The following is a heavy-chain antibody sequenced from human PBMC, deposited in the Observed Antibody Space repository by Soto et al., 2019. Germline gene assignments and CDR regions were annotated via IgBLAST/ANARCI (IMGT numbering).Heavy chain of an antibody. CDR1: GFTFSGFD. D-gene: IGHD2-15*01. CDR3: ARGQEVGAHFFDS. CDR2: IGTAGDT. V-gene: IGHV3-13*01. J-gene: IGHJ4*02. Sequence: EVHLVESGGKLVQPGGSLRLSCEASGFTFSGFDMHWVRQSTGKGLEWVATIGTAGDTYYEVSVKGRFTISRDNAKNSLSLQMNSLTAGDTAVYFCARGQEVGAHFFDSWGQGTLVTVSS.